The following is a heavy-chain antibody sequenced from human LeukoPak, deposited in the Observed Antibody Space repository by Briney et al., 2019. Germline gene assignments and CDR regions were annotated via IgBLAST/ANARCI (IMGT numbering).Heavy chain of an antibody. D-gene: IGHD3-22*01. V-gene: IGHV3-7*01. CDR1: GFTFSSYW. Sequence: PGGSLRLSCAASGFTFSSYWMSWVRQAPGKGLEWVANIKQDGSEKYYVDSVKGRFTISRDNAKNSLYLQMNSLRAEHTAVYYCARDWYYYDSSHPGYWGQGTLVTVSS. CDR2: IKQDGSEK. CDR3: ARDWYYYDSSHPGY. J-gene: IGHJ4*02.